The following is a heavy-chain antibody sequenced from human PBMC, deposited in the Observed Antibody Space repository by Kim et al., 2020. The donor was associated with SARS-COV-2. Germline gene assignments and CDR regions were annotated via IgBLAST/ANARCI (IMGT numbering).Heavy chain of an antibody. V-gene: IGHV3-48*02. D-gene: IGHD3-22*01. CDR3: ARDGPEVVSSFSHPFDY. J-gene: IGHJ4*02. CDR1: GFTFSSYS. Sequence: GGSLRLSCAASGFTFSSYSMNWVRQAPGKGLEWVSYISSSSSTIYYADSVKGRFTISRDNAKNSLYLQMNSLRDEDTAVYYCARDGPEVVSSFSHPFDYWGQGTLVTVSS. CDR2: ISSSSSTI.